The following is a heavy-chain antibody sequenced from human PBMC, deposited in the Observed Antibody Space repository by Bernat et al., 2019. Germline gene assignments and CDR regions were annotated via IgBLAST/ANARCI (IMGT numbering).Heavy chain of an antibody. Sequence: EVQLLESGGALAQPGGSLRLSCEASGFTFSSFAMSWVRQAPGKGLEWVSSMSGSSGGTYYADSVRGQFTISRDNSKNTLYLQMDSLRAEDTAVYYCAKRSDASGSRGGTIDMWGQGTMVTVSS. CDR2: MSGSSGGT. CDR3: AKRSDASGSRGGTIDM. D-gene: IGHD4-23*01. V-gene: IGHV3-23*01. J-gene: IGHJ3*02. CDR1: GFTFSSFA.